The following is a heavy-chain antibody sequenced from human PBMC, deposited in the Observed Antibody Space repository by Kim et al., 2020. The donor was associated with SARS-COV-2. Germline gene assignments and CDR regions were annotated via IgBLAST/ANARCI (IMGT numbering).Heavy chain of an antibody. J-gene: IGHJ6*02. D-gene: IGHD6-6*01. CDR2: IYYSGST. V-gene: IGHV4-61*01. CDR1: GGSVSSGSYY. CDR3: ARGTGDIAAPTLVGFYYYYGMEV. Sequence: SETLSLTCTVSGGSVSSGSYYWSWIRQPPGKGLEWIGYIYYSGSTNYNPSLKSRVTISVDTSKNQFSLKLSSVTAADTAVYYCARGTGDIAAPTLVGFYYYYGMEVWGQGTTVTVSS.